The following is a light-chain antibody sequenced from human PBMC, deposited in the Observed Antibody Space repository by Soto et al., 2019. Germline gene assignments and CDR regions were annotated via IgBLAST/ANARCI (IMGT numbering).Light chain of an antibody. CDR1: SSNIGNNY. CDR3: SSYTSSSTLYV. V-gene: IGLV2-14*01. CDR2: DGS. J-gene: IGLJ1*01. Sequence: QSVLTQPPSVSAAPGQKVTISCSGSSSNIGNNYVSWYQQLPGTAPKLIIYDGSERPSGVSNRFSGSKSGNTASLTISGLQAEDEADYYCSSYTSSSTLYVFGTGTKVTVL.